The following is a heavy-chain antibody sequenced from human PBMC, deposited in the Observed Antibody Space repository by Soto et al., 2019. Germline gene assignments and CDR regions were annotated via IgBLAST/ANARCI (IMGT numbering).Heavy chain of an antibody. CDR2: IYHTGNT. CDR3: ARDHDASGSYHYSLDV. D-gene: IGHD3-22*01. CDR1: DYSIISGYY. J-gene: IGHJ6*02. Sequence: PSETLSLTCAVSDYSIISGYYLAWIRHPPGKVPLWIGSIYHTGNTYYHPSLRSRVTISVDTSKNQISLKLTSVTAADTAVYYCARDHDASGSYHYSLDVWGQGNTVTVSS. V-gene: IGHV4-38-2*02.